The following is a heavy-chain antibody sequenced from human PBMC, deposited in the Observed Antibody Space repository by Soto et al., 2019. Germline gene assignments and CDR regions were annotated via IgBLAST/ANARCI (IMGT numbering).Heavy chain of an antibody. Sequence: SETLSLTCTVSGGSISSGDYYWSWIRQPPGKGLEWTGYIYYSGSTYYNPSLKSRVTISVDTSKNQFSLKLSSVTAADTAVYYCARGILYYGSGSFDYWGQGTLVTVSS. V-gene: IGHV4-30-4*01. CDR1: GGSISSGDYY. CDR3: ARGILYYGSGSFDY. J-gene: IGHJ4*02. D-gene: IGHD3-10*01. CDR2: IYYSGST.